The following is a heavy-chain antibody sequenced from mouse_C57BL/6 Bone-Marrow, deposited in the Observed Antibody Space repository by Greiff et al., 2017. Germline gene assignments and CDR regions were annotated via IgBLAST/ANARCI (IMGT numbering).Heavy chain of an antibody. V-gene: IGHV1-15*01. J-gene: IGHJ3*01. Sequence: QVQLQQSGAELVRPGASVTLSCKASGYTFTDYEMHWVKQTPVHGLEWIGAIDPETGGTAYNQKFKGKAILTADKSYSTAYMELRSLTSVDSGVYYCTREGQAWFAYWGQGTLVTVSA. CDR2: IDPETGGT. CDR3: TREGQAWFAY. D-gene: IGHD3-3*01. CDR1: GYTFTDYE.